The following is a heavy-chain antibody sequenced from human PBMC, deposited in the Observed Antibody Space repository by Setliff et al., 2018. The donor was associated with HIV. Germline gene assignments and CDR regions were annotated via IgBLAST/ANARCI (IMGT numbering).Heavy chain of an antibody. Sequence: SETLSLPCTVSGGSISSYYWSWIRQPPGKGLEWIGYIYYSGSTNYNPSLKSRVTISVDTSKNQFSLKLSSVTAADTAVYSCARVRYSSGWYSHAFDIWGQGTMVTVSS. D-gene: IGHD6-19*01. CDR1: GGSISSYY. CDR3: ARVRYSSGWYSHAFDI. CDR2: IYYSGST. J-gene: IGHJ3*02. V-gene: IGHV4-59*01.